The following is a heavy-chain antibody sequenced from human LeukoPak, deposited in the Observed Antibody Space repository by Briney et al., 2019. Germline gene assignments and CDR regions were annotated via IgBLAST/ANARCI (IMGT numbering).Heavy chain of an antibody. J-gene: IGHJ4*02. D-gene: IGHD3-9*01. CDR3: TTDVNYDILTGYYHFDY. Sequence: ASVKVSCKASGYTFTSYDINWVRQATGQGLEWMGWMNPNSGNTGYAQKFQGRVTMTRNTSISTAYMELSSLKTEDTAVYYCTTDVNYDILTGYYHFDYWGQGTLVTVSS. CDR2: MNPNSGNT. CDR1: GYTFTSYD. V-gene: IGHV1-8*01.